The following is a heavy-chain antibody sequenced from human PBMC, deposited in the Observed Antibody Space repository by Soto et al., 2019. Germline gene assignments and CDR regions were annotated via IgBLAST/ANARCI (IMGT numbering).Heavy chain of an antibody. CDR2: IYWNDDK. Sequence: GLDLEWLALIYWNDDKRYSPSLKRRLTITKDTSKNQVVLTMTNMDPVDTASYYCAHHIAAAVPFDYWGQGALVTVS. V-gene: IGHV2-5*01. CDR3: AHHIAAAVPFDY. D-gene: IGHD6-13*01. J-gene: IGHJ4*02.